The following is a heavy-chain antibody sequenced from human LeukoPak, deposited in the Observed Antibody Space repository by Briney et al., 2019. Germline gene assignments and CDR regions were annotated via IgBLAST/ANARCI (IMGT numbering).Heavy chain of an antibody. CDR3: ARGPSGSDHWFDP. V-gene: IGHV4-59*10. CDR2: ILSTGST. Sequence: SETLSLTCAVYGGSFSGYYWSWIRQPAGKGLEWIGRILSTGSTNYNPSLKSRGTMSVDRSKNQFSLKVTSVTAADTAVYYCARGPSGSDHWFDPWGQGTLVTVSS. J-gene: IGHJ5*02. D-gene: IGHD3-10*01. CDR1: GGSFSGYY.